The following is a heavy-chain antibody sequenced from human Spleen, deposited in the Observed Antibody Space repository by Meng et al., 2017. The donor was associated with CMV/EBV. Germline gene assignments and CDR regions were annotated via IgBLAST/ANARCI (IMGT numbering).Heavy chain of an antibody. Sequence: VQLVESGGGLVQPGGSLRLSCAASGLTLSSYGMSWVRQAPGKGLEWVSAISVNGGATYYADSVKGRFAISRDNSKNTLYLQMNSLRAEDTALYYCAKSMTTATTGDCWGQGTLVTVSS. J-gene: IGHJ4*02. CDR1: GLTLSSYG. D-gene: IGHD4-17*01. V-gene: IGHV3-23*04. CDR2: ISVNGGAT. CDR3: AKSMTTATTGDC.